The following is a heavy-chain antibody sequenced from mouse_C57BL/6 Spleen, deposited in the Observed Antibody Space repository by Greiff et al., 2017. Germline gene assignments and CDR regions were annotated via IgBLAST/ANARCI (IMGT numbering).Heavy chain of an antibody. CDR2: IYPGSGRT. D-gene: IGHD2-3*01. CDR3: ARFDGYYRGYCDY. Sequence: QVQLQQPGAELVKPGASVKMSCKASGYTFTSYWITWVKLRPGQGLAWIGDIYPGSGRTNYNEKFMSKATLTVDTSSSTAYMQLSSLTSEDSAVYYCARFDGYYRGYCDYWGQGTTLTGSS. J-gene: IGHJ2*01. CDR1: GYTFTSYW. V-gene: IGHV1-55*01.